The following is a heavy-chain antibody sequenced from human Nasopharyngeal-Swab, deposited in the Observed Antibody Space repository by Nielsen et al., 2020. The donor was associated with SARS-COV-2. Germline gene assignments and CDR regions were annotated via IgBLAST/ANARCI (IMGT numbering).Heavy chain of an antibody. V-gene: IGHV1-8*01. D-gene: IGHD6-19*01. J-gene: IGHJ4*02. Sequence: ASVKVSCKASGGTFTSYDINWVRQATGQGLEWMGWMNPNSGNTGYAQKFQGRVTMTRNTSISTAYMELSSLRSEDTAVYYCARNDEQWLVAFDYWGQGTLVTVSS. CDR3: ARNDEQWLVAFDY. CDR2: MNPNSGNT. CDR1: GGTFTSYD.